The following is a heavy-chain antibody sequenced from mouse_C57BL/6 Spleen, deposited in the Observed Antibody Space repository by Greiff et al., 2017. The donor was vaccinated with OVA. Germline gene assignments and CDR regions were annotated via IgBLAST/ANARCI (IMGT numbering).Heavy chain of an antibody. CDR3: AMRYYGSSSYYAMDY. V-gene: IGHV1-74*01. CDR1: GHTFTSYW. CDR2: IHPSDSDT. Sequence: QVQLQQPGAELVKPGASVKVSCKASGHTFTSYWMHWVKQRPGQGLEWIGRIHPSDSDTNYNQKFKGKATLTVDKSSSTAYMQLSSLTSEDSAVYYCAMRYYGSSSYYAMDYWGQGTSVTVSS. J-gene: IGHJ4*01. D-gene: IGHD1-1*01.